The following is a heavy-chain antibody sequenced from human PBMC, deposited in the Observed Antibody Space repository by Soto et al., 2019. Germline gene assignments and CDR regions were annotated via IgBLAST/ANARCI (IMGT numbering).Heavy chain of an antibody. CDR3: AKGHIVLVPAAVYYYYGMDV. Sequence: PGGSLILSCAASGFTFSSYGMHWVRQAPGKGLEWVAVISYDGSNKYYADSVKGRFTISRDNSKNTLYLQMNSLRAEDTAVYYCAKGHIVLVPAAVYYYYGMDVWGQGTTVTVSS. D-gene: IGHD2-2*01. J-gene: IGHJ6*02. CDR2: ISYDGSNK. V-gene: IGHV3-30*18. CDR1: GFTFSSYG.